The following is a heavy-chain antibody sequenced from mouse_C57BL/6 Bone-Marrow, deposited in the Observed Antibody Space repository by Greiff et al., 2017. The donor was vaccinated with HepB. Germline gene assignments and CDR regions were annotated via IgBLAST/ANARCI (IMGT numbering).Heavy chain of an antibody. CDR1: YFAFMASA. Sequence: VVESGAELVRPGSSVKLSCKDSYFAFMASAMHWVKQRPGHGLEWIGSFTMYSDATEYSENFKGKATLTANTSSSTAYMELSSLTSEDSAVYYCAVGSSPQGYAMDYWGQGTSVTVSS. CDR2: FTMYSDAT. D-gene: IGHD1-1*01. CDR3: AVGSSPQGYAMDY. J-gene: IGHJ4*01. V-gene: IGHV1-49*01.